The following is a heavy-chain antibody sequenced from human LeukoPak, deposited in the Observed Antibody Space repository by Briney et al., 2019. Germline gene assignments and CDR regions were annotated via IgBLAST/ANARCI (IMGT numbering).Heavy chain of an antibody. CDR2: ISASGVNT. Sequence: QPGGSLRLSCAASGFTFSNYAMSWVRQAPGKGLELVSAISASGVNTYYADSVKGRFTISRDNSKNTVSLQMNSLRGEDTAVYYCARTDYGGNSVAFDIWGQGTMVTVSS. CDR3: ARTDYGGNSVAFDI. V-gene: IGHV3-23*01. D-gene: IGHD4-23*01. CDR1: GFTFSNYA. J-gene: IGHJ3*02.